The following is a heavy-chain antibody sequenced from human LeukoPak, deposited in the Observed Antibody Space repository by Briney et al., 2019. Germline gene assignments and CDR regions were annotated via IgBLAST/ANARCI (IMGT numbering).Heavy chain of an antibody. D-gene: IGHD4-23*01. CDR1: GFTFSSYA. V-gene: IGHV3-30-3*01. J-gene: IGHJ6*02. CDR3: ARDRWVSSPYYYYGMDV. Sequence: GGSLRLSCAASGFTFSSYAMHWVRQAPGKGLEWVAVISYDGSNKYYADSVKGRFTISRDNSKNTLYVQMNSLRAEDTAVYYCARDRWVSSPYYYYGMDVWGQGTTVTVSS. CDR2: ISYDGSNK.